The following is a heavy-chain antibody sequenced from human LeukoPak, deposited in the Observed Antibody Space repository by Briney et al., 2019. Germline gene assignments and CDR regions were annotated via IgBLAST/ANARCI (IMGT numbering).Heavy chain of an antibody. V-gene: IGHV1-69*05. J-gene: IGHJ2*01. Sequence: SVKVSCMASGGTFSSYAISWVRQAPGQGLEWMGGIIPIFGTANYAQKFQGRVTITTDESTSTAYMELRSLRSEDTAVYYCARGRGGHWYFDLWGRGTLVTVSS. CDR3: ARGRGGHWYFDL. CDR1: GGTFSSYA. CDR2: IIPIFGTA.